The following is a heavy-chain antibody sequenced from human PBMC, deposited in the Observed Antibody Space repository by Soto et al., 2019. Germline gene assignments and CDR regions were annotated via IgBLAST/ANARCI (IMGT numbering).Heavy chain of an antibody. CDR1: GFTFSNYA. D-gene: IGHD4-17*01. J-gene: IGHJ4*02. V-gene: IGHV3-23*01. Sequence: GGSLSLSCAASGFTFSNYAMSWVRQAPGKGLKWVSAISPSGGGTYYADSVKGRFTISRDNSKNTVYLQMNSLRVEDAAIYYCAKDSHGDSRYFDSWGRGTLVTVSS. CDR2: ISPSGGGT. CDR3: AKDSHGDSRYFDS.